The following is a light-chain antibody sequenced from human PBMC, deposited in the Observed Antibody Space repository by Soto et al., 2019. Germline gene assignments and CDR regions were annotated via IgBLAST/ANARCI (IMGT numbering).Light chain of an antibody. CDR2: DAS. Sequence: EIVLTQSPATLSLSPGERATLSCWASQSVSTYLAWYQQKPGQAPRLLIYDASHRPTGVPARFSGSGSGTAFPLTISSLEPEDFAVYYCQQRSNWPLTFGGGTKVEMK. CDR1: QSVSTY. J-gene: IGKJ4*01. V-gene: IGKV3-11*01. CDR3: QQRSNWPLT.